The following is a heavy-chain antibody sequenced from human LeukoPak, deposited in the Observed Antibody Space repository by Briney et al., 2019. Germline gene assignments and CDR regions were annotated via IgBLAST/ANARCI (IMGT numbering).Heavy chain of an antibody. D-gene: IGHD5-18*01. CDR1: GYTFTSYY. J-gene: IGHJ3*02. V-gene: IGHV1-46*01. Sequence: GASVTVSCKASGYTFTSYYMHWVRQAPGQGLEWMGIINPSGGSTSYAQKFQGRVTITRDMSTSTVYMELSSLRSEDTAVYYCARRIHTAIPRGAFDIWGQRTMVTV. CDR2: INPSGGST. CDR3: ARRIHTAIPRGAFDI.